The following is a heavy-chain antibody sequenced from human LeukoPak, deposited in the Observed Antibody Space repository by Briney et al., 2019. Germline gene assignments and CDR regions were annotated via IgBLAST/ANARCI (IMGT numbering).Heavy chain of an antibody. J-gene: IGHJ4*02. Sequence: SETLSLTCAVYGGSFSGYYWGWIRQPPGKGLEWIGEINHSGSTNYNPSLKSRVTISVDTSKNQFSLKLSSVTAADTAVYYCARGYCSSTSCYSRFRYWGQGTLVTVSS. CDR3: ARGYCSSTSCYSRFRY. D-gene: IGHD2-2*02. CDR1: GGSFSGYY. V-gene: IGHV4-34*01. CDR2: INHSGST.